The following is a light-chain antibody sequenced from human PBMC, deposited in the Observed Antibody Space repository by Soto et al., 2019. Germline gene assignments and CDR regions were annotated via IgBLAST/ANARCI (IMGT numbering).Light chain of an antibody. CDR1: TGAVTTGHY. CDR3: LLSYRGVGV. V-gene: IGLV7-46*01. Sequence: QAVVTQEPSLTVSPGWTVTLTCGSNTGAVTTGHYPYWFQQKPGQAPRTLIYDTNNKHSWTPARFSGSLLGGKAALTLSGAQPEDEADYYCLLSYRGVGVFGGGTKVTVL. J-gene: IGLJ2*01. CDR2: DTN.